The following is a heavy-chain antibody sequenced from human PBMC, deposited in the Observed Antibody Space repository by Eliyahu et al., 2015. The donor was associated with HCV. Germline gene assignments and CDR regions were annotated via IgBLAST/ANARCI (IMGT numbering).Heavy chain of an antibody. J-gene: IGHJ5*02. Sequence: WLGRIRNKANNYTTEYAASVKARFTMSRTDSENSVYLQMSSLKTEDTAVYYCARVNYDFWSGRGFLDSWGQGALVVVS. D-gene: IGHD3-3*01. CDR3: ARVNYDFWSGRGFLDS. CDR2: IRNKANNYTT. V-gene: IGHV3-72*01.